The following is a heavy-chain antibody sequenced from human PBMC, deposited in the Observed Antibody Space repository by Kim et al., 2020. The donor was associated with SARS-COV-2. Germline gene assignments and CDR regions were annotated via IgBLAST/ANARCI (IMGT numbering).Heavy chain of an antibody. CDR2: ISAYNGNT. V-gene: IGHV1-18*01. J-gene: IGHJ4*02. CDR1: VYTFTSYG. D-gene: IGHD6-13*01. Sequence: ASVKVSCKASVYTFTSYGISWVRQAPGQGLEWMGWISAYNGNTNYAQKLQGRVTMTTDTSTSTAYMELMSLGSDDTAVYYCAGDKGIAAAGTFDYWGQGTLVTVSS. CDR3: AGDKGIAAAGTFDY.